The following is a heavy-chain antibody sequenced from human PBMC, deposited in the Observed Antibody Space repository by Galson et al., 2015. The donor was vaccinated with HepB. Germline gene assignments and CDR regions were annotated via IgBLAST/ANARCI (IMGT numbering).Heavy chain of an antibody. CDR3: AKDRCSGGSCYLY. CDR1: GFTFSSYA. J-gene: IGHJ4*02. V-gene: IGHV3-23*01. Sequence: SLRLSCAASGFTFSSYAMSWVRQAPGKGLEWVSAISGSGGSTYYADSVKGRFTISRDNSKNTLYLQMNSLRAEDTAVYYCAKDRCSGGSCYLYWGQGTLVTVSS. CDR2: ISGSGGST. D-gene: IGHD2-15*01.